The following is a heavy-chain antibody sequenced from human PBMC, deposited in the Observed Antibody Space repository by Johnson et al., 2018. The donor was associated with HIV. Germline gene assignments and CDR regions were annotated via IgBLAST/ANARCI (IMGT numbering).Heavy chain of an antibody. CDR1: GFTFSDYS. J-gene: IGHJ3*02. CDR2: LDWNSGNI. CDR3: ARALLSASTIGAFDI. Sequence: QVQLVESGGGLVKPGGSLRVSCAASGFTFSDYSMSWIRQAPGKGLAWVSGLDWNSGNIGNTYSVKGRFTISRDNSKNTLYLQMNSLRAEDTAVYYCARALLSASTIGAFDIWGQGTMVTVSS. D-gene: IGHD5-24*01. V-gene: IGHV3-11*05.